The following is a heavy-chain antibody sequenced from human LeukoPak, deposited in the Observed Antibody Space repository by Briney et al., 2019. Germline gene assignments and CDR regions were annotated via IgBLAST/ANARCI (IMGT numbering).Heavy chain of an antibody. V-gene: IGHV4-59*01. CDR2: IYYSGST. CDR3: ARVVYSYGFFDY. D-gene: IGHD5-18*01. J-gene: IGHJ4*02. Sequence: SETLSLTCTVSGGSISSYYWSWIRQPPGKGLEWIGYIYYSGSTNYNPSLKSRVTISEDTSKNQFSLKLSSVTAADTAVYYCARVVYSYGFFDYWGQGTLVTVSS. CDR1: GGSISSYY.